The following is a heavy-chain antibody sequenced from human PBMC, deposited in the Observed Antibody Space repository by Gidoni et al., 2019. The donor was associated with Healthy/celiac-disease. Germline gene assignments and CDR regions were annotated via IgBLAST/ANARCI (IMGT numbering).Heavy chain of an antibody. CDR3: AHALGLAFGGEYYYYYYMDV. CDR2: IYWNDDK. V-gene: IGHV2-5*01. J-gene: IGHJ6*03. D-gene: IGHD3-16*01. Sequence: QITLKESGPTLVKPTQTLTLTCTFSGFSLNTSGVGVGWIRQPPGKALEWLALIYWNDDKRYSPSLKSRLTITKDTSKNQVVLTMTNMDPVDTATYYCAHALGLAFGGEYYYYYYMDVWGKGTTVTVSS. CDR1: GFSLNTSGVG.